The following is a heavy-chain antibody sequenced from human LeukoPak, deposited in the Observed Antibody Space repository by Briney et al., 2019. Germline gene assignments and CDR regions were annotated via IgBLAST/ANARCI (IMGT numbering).Heavy chain of an antibody. J-gene: IGHJ4*02. Sequence: SETLSLTCIVSGGSIRSYYWSWIRQPPGMGLEWIGYIYYSGSTNYNPSLKSRLTMSVDTSKNQFSLKLTSVTAADTAVYYCARAPGYYGSGSPYFDSWGQGTLVTVSS. D-gene: IGHD3-10*01. CDR2: IYYSGST. V-gene: IGHV4-59*01. CDR3: ARAPGYYGSGSPYFDS. CDR1: GGSIRSYY.